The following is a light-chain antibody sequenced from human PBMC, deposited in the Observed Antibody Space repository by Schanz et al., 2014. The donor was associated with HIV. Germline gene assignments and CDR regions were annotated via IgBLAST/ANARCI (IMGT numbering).Light chain of an antibody. J-gene: IGLJ2*01. CDR1: SSDVGDYNY. CDR2: EVS. V-gene: IGLV2-8*01. CDR3: ATWDISLNGPV. Sequence: QSALTQPPSASGSPGQSVTISCTGTSSDVGDYNYVSWYQQHPGKAPKIMIFEVSKRPSGVPDRFSGSKSGNTASLTVSGLQAEDEADYYCATWDISLNGPVFGGGTKLTVL.